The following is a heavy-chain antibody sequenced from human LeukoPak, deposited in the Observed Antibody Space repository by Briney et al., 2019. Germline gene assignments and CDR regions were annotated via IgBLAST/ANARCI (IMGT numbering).Heavy chain of an antibody. Sequence: AASVKVSCKASGGTFSSYAISWVRQAPGQGLEWMGGIIPIFGTANYAQKFQGRVTITADESTSTAYMELSSLRSEDTAVYYCARDTGSGYFYFDYWGQGTLVTVSS. CDR2: IIPIFGTA. CDR3: ARDTGSGYFYFDY. D-gene: IGHD3-3*01. J-gene: IGHJ4*02. CDR1: GGTFSSYA. V-gene: IGHV1-69*13.